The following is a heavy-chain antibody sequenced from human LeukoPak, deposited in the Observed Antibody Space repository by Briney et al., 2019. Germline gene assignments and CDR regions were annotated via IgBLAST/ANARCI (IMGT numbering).Heavy chain of an antibody. CDR2: IYPADSTA. CDR3: ARRSYCYSTSCYGYWFDS. Sequence: GESLKISCKASGYSFTTYWIGWVRQMPGKGLEWMGIIYPADSTAHYSPSFQGQVTISVDKSINTAYLQWSRLKASDTAMYYCARRSYCYSTSCYGYWFDSWGQGTLVTVSS. V-gene: IGHV5-51*01. D-gene: IGHD2-2*01. J-gene: IGHJ5*01. CDR1: GYSFTTYW.